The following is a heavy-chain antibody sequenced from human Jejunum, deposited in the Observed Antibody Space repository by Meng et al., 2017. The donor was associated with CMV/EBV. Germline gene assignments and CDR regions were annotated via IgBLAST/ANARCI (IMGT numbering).Heavy chain of an antibody. CDR1: AFISNF. D-gene: IGHD5-24*01. CDR2: IYSGGTT. CDR3: ARDLGPKHDYNWRAFDI. V-gene: IGHV3-53*05. Sequence: AFISNFFSWVRQAPGKGLEWVSVIYSGGTTYYTESVNGRFTISRDGSKNMVYLQMNSLRPEDTAMYYCARDLGPKHDYNWRAFDIWGQGTMVTVSS. J-gene: IGHJ3*02.